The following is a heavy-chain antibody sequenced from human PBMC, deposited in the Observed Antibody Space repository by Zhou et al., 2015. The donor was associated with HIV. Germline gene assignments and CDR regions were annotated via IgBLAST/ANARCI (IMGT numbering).Heavy chain of an antibody. CDR1: GYTFTSFG. CDR2: ISAYNGNT. V-gene: IGHV1-18*01. J-gene: IGHJ4*02. D-gene: IGHD3-9*01. CDR3: ARRYYDILTGYSSFDY. Sequence: QVQLVQSGAEVKKPGASVKVSCKASGYTFTSFGISWVRQAPGQGLEWMGWISAYNGNTNYAQKLHGRVTMTTDTSTSTAYMELRSLRSDDTAVYYCARRYYDILTGYSSFDYWGQGTLVTVSS.